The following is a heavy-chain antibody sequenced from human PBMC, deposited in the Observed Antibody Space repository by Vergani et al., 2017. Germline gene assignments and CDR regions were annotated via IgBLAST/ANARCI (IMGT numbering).Heavy chain of an antibody. D-gene: IGHD1-26*01. CDR2: ISSSSSTI. Sequence: EVQLVESGGGLVQPGGSLRLSCAASGFTYSSYSMNWVRQAPGQGLEWVSYISSSSSTIYYADSVKGRCTISRDNAKNSLYLQMNSLGEEDTAVYYCARARGASRTFDYWGQGTLVTVSS. V-gene: IGHV3-48*02. CDR3: ARARGASRTFDY. J-gene: IGHJ4*02. CDR1: GFTYSSYS.